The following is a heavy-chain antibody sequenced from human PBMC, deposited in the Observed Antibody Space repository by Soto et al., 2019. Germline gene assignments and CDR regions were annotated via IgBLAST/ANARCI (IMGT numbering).Heavy chain of an antibody. D-gene: IGHD1-1*01. CDR2: IYYIGTT. J-gene: IGHJ5*02. V-gene: IGHV4-31*03. CDR1: GGSIRNGYYY. CDR3: AKNGTTRPWCEH. Sequence: LSLTCTVSGGSIRNGYYYWSWIRQLPGKGLEWIGNIYYIGTTSYNPSLKSRVTISIDTSKNQFSLKLRSVVAADTAIYYCAKNGTTRPWCEHWGKGNMITVSS.